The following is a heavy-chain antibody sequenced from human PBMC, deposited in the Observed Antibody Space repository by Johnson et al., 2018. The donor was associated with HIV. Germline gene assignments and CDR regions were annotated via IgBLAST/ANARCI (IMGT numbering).Heavy chain of an antibody. CDR3: ARASPNYYDSSGYHDAFDI. D-gene: IGHD3-22*01. Sequence: QVQLVESGGGVVQPGRSVRLSCAASGFIFSSYGMHWVRQAPGKGLEWVAVIWSYGSNKYYADSVKGRFTISRDNSKNTLYLQMNSLRAEDTAVYYCARASPNYYDSSGYHDAFDIWGQGTMVTVSS. J-gene: IGHJ3*02. V-gene: IGHV3-33*01. CDR1: GFIFSSYG. CDR2: IWSYGSNK.